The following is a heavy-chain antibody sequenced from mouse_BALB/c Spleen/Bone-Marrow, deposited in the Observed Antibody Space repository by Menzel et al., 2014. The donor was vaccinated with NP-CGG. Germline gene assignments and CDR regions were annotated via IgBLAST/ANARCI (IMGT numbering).Heavy chain of an antibody. D-gene: IGHD1-1*01. V-gene: IGHV7-3*02. Sequence: EVKLVESGGGLVQPGGSLRLSCATSGFTLTDYYMGWVRQPPGKALEWLGFIRNKANGYTTEYSASVKGRFTISRDNSQSILYLQMNTLRAEDSATYYCARDRNYGSSWYFDVWGAGTTVTVSS. CDR1: GFTLTDYY. CDR3: ARDRNYGSSWYFDV. J-gene: IGHJ1*01. CDR2: IRNKANGYTT.